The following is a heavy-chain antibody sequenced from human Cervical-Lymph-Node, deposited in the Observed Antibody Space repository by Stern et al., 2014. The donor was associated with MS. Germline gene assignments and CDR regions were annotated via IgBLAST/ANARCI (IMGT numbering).Heavy chain of an antibody. CDR3: ARMGDAFDI. CDR2: IDWDDDK. V-gene: IGHV2-70*04. Sequence: QVTLRESGPALVKPTQTLTLTCTFSGFSLSTSGMRVSWIRQPPGKALEWLARIDWDDDKFYSTSLKPRLTISKDTSKNQVVLTMTNMDPVDTATYYCARMGDAFDIWGQGTMVTVSS. CDR1: GFSLSTSGMR. J-gene: IGHJ3*02.